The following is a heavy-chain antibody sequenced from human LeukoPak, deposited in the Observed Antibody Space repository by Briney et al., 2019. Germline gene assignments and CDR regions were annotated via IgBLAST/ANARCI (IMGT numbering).Heavy chain of an antibody. CDR2: ISAYNGNT. J-gene: IGHJ5*02. V-gene: IGHV1-18*01. CDR1: GYTFTSYG. Sequence: ASVTVSCKASGYTFTSYGISGVRQAPGQGLEWMGWISAYNGNTNYAQKLQGRVTMTPDTSKSTAYMELRSLRSDDTAVYYCARVIAARWFDPWGQGTLVTVSS. CDR3: ARVIAARWFDP. D-gene: IGHD6-6*01.